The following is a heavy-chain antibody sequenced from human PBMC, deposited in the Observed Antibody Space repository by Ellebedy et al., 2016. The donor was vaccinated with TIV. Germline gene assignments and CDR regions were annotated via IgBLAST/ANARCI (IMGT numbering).Heavy chain of an antibody. Sequence: GESLKISCAASGFSLRTNWMSWVRQAPGKGLEWVASIKQDGSEKDYVDSVKGRFTISRDIANNSLYLQMNSLRAEDTAVYYCAASNSWGQGILVTASS. V-gene: IGHV3-7*01. CDR1: GFSLRTNW. CDR2: IKQDGSEK. CDR3: AASNS. D-gene: IGHD2/OR15-2a*01. J-gene: IGHJ5*02.